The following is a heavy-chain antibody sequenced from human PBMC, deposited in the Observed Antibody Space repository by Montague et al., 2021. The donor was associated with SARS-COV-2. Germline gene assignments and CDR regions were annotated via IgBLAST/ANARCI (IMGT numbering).Heavy chain of an antibody. J-gene: IGHJ6*02. D-gene: IGHD4/OR15-4a*01. CDR1: GNTLTDYY. CDR3: ARGDYGAFFYYYGMDV. V-gene: IGHV1-2*02. Sequence: SVKVSCKASGNTLTDYYIHWVRQAPGQVLEWMGWINPNNGVTTYAQRFQGRVTMTRDTSNSATYMELSRLRSDDTAVYYCARGDYGAFFYYYGMDVWGQGTTVSVSS. CDR2: INPNNGVT.